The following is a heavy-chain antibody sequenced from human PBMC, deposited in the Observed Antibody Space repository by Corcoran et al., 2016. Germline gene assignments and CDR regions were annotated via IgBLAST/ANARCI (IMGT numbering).Heavy chain of an antibody. CDR1: GASVSSNSAA. D-gene: IGHD2-2*02. CDR2: TYYRSKWYN. CDR3: ARGCDGNTPPYYDGMYV. J-gene: IGHJ6*02. Sequence: QAQLQQSGPGLVNPSQSLSLTCDISGASVSSNSAAWNWIRQSPSRGLEWLGRTYYRSKWYNDYAVSVKSRITINPDTSKNQFSLHLNSVTPEDKAVEYCARGCDGNTPPYYDGMYVGGQGTTVTVSS. V-gene: IGHV6-1*01.